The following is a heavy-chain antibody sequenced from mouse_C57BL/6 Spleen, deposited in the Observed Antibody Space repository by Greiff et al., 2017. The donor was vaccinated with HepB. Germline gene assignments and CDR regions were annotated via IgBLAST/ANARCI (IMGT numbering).Heavy chain of an antibody. J-gene: IGHJ2*01. V-gene: IGHV1-82*01. D-gene: IGHD2-14*01. CDR1: GYAFSSSW. CDR2: IYPGDGDT. Sequence: QVQLQQSGPELVKPGASVKISCKASGYAFSSSWMNWVKQRPGKGLEWIGRIYPGDGDTKYNGKFKGKATLTADKSSSKAYMQLRSLTSEDSAVYFCAREGGRTYYFDYWGQGTTLTVSS. CDR3: AREGGRTYYFDY.